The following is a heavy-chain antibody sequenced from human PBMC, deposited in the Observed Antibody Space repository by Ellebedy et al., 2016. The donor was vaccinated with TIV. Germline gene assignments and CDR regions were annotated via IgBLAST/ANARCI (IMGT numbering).Heavy chain of an antibody. D-gene: IGHD1-26*01. J-gene: IGHJ4*02. Sequence: GESLKISXTASGFIFGSYTMSWVRQAPGKGLEWVSSISVGGGSTYYAQSVKGRFTVSRDNSKNTLYLQMDGLRTDDTAVYFCAKDKSSSGNYFGYFDSWGQGTLVSVSS. V-gene: IGHV3-23*01. CDR3: AKDKSSSGNYFGYFDS. CDR1: GFIFGSYT. CDR2: ISVGGGST.